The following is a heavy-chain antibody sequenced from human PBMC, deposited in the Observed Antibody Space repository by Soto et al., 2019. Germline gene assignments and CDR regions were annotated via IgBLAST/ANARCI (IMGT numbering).Heavy chain of an antibody. CDR1: GGSISSYY. CDR3: AGMSFTVFGEVIDSFYFYGMDV. V-gene: IGHV4-59*03. Sequence: SETLSLTCNVSGGSISSYYWTWIRQPPGKGLEWIGYLYNTGSTNYNPSLKSRVTISLDTSKNQFFLNLSSVTAADTAVYYCAGMSFTVFGEVIDSFYFYGMDVWGQGTTVTVSS. CDR2: LYNTGST. J-gene: IGHJ6*02. D-gene: IGHD3-3*01.